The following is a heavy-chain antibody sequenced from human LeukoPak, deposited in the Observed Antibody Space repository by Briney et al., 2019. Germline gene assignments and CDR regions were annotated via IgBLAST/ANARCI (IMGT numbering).Heavy chain of an antibody. CDR1: GYTFTTYG. V-gene: IGHV1-18*01. CDR2: ISPYNGAT. CDR3: ARDSDWNVDY. Sequence: ASVKVSCKASGYTFTTYGFTWIRQAPGQGLEWLGWISPYNGATEYAQNLQDRVSMTTDTSTNTAYIEVRSLKSDDTAVYYCARDSDWNVDYWGQGTLVTVSP. D-gene: IGHD1-1*01. J-gene: IGHJ4*02.